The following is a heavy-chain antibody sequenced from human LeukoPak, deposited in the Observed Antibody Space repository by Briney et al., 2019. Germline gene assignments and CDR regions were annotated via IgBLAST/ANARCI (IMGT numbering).Heavy chain of an antibody. CDR2: IYTSGST. D-gene: IGHD1-26*01. V-gene: IGHV4-61*02. J-gene: IGHJ2*01. CDR1: GGSISSGSYY. CDR3: ARAPVGATVWYFDL. Sequence: SETLSLTCTVSGGSISSGSYYWSWIRQPAGKGLEWIGRIYTSGSTNYNPSLKSRVTISVDTSKNQFSLKLSSVTAADTAFYYCARAPVGATVWYFDLWGRGTLVTVSS.